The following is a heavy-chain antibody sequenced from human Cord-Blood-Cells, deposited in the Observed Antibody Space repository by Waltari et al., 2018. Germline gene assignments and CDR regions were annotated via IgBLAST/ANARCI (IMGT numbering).Heavy chain of an antibody. V-gene: IGHV4-39*07. CDR2: IYYSGRS. D-gene: IGHD6-13*01. CDR1: GGSISSSSYY. J-gene: IGHJ4*02. Sequence: QLQLQESGPGLVKPSETLSLTCTVSGGSISSSSYYWGWIRQPPGKGLGWIGRIYYSGRSYESPPLKSRVTISVDTSKNPFSLKLSSVTAADTAVYYCARCSPCSSSWYFDYWGQGTLVTVSS. CDR3: ARCSPCSSSWYFDY.